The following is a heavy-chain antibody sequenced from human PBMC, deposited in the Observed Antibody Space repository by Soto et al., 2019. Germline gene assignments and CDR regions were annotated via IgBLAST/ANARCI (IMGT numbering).Heavy chain of an antibody. D-gene: IGHD4-17*01. CDR1: GYTFTSYY. J-gene: IGHJ4*02. V-gene: IGHV1-46*01. CDR2: INPSGGST. CDR3: ARDLMTTVVTQAFDY. Sequence: QVQLVQSGAEVKKPGASVKVSCKASGYTFTSYYMHWVRQAPGQGLEWMGIINPSGGSTSYAQKFQGRDTMTRDTSTSTVYMELSSLRSEDTAVYYCARDLMTTVVTQAFDYWGQGTLVTVSS.